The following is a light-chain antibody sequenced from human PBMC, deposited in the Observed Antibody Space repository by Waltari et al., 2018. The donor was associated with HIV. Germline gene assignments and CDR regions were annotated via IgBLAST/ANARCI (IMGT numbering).Light chain of an antibody. CDR3: CSYAGSFVV. CDR1: SSDVGIYNL. J-gene: IGLJ2*01. V-gene: IGLV2-23*01. CDR2: EGS. Sequence: QSALTQPAPVSGSPGQSIPILCTGTSSDVGIYNLVSWYQQYPGKAPKLMIYEGSKRPSGVSNRFSGSKSGNTASLTISGLQTEDEADYYCCSYAGSFVVFGGGTKLTVL.